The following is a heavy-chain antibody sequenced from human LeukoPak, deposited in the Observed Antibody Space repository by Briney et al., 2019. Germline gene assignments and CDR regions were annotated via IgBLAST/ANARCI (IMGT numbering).Heavy chain of an antibody. V-gene: IGHV3-48*04. J-gene: IGHJ4*02. D-gene: IGHD3-10*01. CDR1: GFTFSSYS. CDR3: AKDHDGSGSYQFDY. CDR2: ISSSSSTI. Sequence: PGGSLRLSCAASGFTFSSYSMNWVRQAPGKGLEWVSYISSSSSTIYYADSVKGRFTISRDNAKNSLYLQMNSLGAEDTAVYYCAKDHDGSGSYQFDYWGQGTLVTVSS.